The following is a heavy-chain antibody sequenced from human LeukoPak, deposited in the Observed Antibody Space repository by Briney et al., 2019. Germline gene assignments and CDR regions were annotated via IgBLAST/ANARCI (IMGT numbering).Heavy chain of an antibody. D-gene: IGHD1-14*01. CDR3: ATTREPSNGRVLYYMDV. CDR1: GFTFSSYS. J-gene: IGHJ6*03. CDR2: IIGSSSHM. V-gene: IGHV3-21*01. Sequence: GESLSLSRAASGFTFSSYSMNWLRQAPPKGLDWVASIIGSSSHMYYAESVKCRFTISRDNAKNSLYLQMNSLRAEDTAVYYCATTREPSNGRVLYYMDVWGKGTTVTVSS.